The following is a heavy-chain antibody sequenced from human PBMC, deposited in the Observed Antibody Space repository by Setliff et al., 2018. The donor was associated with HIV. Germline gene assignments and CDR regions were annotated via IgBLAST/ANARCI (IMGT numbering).Heavy chain of an antibody. V-gene: IGHV4-38-2*02. D-gene: IGHD4-17*01. CDR2: IYHSGST. J-gene: IGHJ4*02. CDR3: VRVDYGDYDFDY. CDR1: GHSITSDYQ. Sequence: SETLSLTCTVSGHSITSDYQWGWIRQPPGKRLEWIGSIYHSGSTYYNPSLKSRVTISVDTTKSQIPLKLISVTAADTAVFYCVRVDYGDYDFDYWGQGTLVTVSS.